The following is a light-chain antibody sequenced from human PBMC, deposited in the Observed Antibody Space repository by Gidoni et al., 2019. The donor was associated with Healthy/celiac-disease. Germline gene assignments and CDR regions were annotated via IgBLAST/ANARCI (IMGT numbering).Light chain of an antibody. CDR3: QQYGSSPLT. Sequence: EIVWPQSPVTLSLSRGERATLSCRASQSVSSSYLAWYQQKPGQAPRLLIYGGSSRATGIPDRFSGSGSGTDFTLTISRLEPEDFAVYYCQQYGSSPLTFGGGTKVEIK. CDR2: GGS. V-gene: IGKV3-20*01. CDR1: QSVSSSY. J-gene: IGKJ4*01.